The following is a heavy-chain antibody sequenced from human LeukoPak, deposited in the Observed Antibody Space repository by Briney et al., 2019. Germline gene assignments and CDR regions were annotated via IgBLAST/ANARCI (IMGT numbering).Heavy chain of an antibody. D-gene: IGHD5-18*01. CDR3: ARGIQLWTHLTT. CDR2: ISYDGSNK. J-gene: IGHJ5*02. Sequence: GGSLRLSCAASGFTFSSHAMHWVRQAPGKGLEWVAVISYDGSNKYYADSVKGRFTISRDNSKNTLYLQMNSLRAEDTAVYYCARGIQLWTHLTTWGQGTLVTVSS. CDR1: GFTFSSHA. V-gene: IGHV3-30*04.